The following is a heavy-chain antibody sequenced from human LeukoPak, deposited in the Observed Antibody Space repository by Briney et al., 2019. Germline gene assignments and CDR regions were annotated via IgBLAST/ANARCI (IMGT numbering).Heavy chain of an antibody. Sequence: GGSLRLSCAASGFTVSSNYMSWVRQAPGKGLEWVSVIYSGGSTYYADSVKGRFTISRDNSKNTLYLQMNSLRAEDTAVYYCARAEQTMVRGVEGYYYYMDVWGKGTTVTISS. D-gene: IGHD3-10*01. CDR1: GFTVSSNY. CDR3: ARAEQTMVRGVEGYYYYMDV. CDR2: IYSGGST. J-gene: IGHJ6*03. V-gene: IGHV3-66*01.